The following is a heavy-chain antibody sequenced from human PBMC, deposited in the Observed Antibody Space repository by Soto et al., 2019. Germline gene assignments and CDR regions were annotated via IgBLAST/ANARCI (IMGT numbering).Heavy chain of an antibody. CDR3: ARDKLSGIVAAGTEVNWFDP. D-gene: IGHD6-13*01. J-gene: IGHJ5*02. Sequence: QVQLVESGGGVVQPGRSLRLSCAASGFTFSSYGMHWVRQAPGKGLEWVAVIWYDGSNKYYADSVKGRFTISRDNSKNTLYLQMNSLRAEDTAVYYCARDKLSGIVAAGTEVNWFDPWGQGTLVTVSS. V-gene: IGHV3-33*01. CDR1: GFTFSSYG. CDR2: IWYDGSNK.